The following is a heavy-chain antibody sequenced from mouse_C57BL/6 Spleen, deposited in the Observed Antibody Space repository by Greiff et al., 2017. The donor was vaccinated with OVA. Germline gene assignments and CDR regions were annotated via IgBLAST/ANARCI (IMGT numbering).Heavy chain of an antibody. CDR3: GRSRGVYYGNYEDAMDY. J-gene: IGHJ4*01. Sequence: QVQLKQSGAELASPGASVTLSCKASGYTFTDHIMNWVKKRPGQGLEWIGRIYPVSGETNYNQKYMGKATFSVDRSSSTVYMVLNSLTSEDPAVYYCGRSRGVYYGNYEDAMDYWGQGTSVTVSS. V-gene: IGHV1-11*01. D-gene: IGHD2-1*01. CDR1: GYTFTDHI. CDR2: IYPVSGET.